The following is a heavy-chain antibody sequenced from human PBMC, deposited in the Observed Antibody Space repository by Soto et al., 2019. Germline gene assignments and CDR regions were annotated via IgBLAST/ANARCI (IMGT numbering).Heavy chain of an antibody. Sequence: QVQLVQSGAEVKKPGSSVKVSCKASGGTFSSYTISWVRQAPGQGLKWMGRIIPILGIANYAQKFQGRVTITADKSTSTAYMELSSLRSEDTAVYYCARGSLYYYDSSGYQSPFDYWGQGTLVTVSS. CDR3: ARGSLYYYDSSGYQSPFDY. J-gene: IGHJ4*02. CDR1: GGTFSSYT. D-gene: IGHD3-22*01. CDR2: IIPILGIA. V-gene: IGHV1-69*02.